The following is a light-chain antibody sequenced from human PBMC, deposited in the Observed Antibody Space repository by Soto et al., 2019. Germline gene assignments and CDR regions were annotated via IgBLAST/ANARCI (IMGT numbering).Light chain of an antibody. CDR1: QNITSR. J-gene: IGKJ3*01. CDR3: QQYNNWPRL. V-gene: IGKV3-15*01. Sequence: EIVMTQSPATLSVSPGERATLSCRASQNITSRLSWYQQKPGQAPRLLIYGASTRATGIPARFSGSGSGTEFTLTISSLQSEDFAVYYCQQYNNWPRLFGPGTKVDI. CDR2: GAS.